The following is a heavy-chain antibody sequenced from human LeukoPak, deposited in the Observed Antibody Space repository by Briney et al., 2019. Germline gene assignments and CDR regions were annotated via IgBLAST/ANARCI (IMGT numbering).Heavy chain of an antibody. Sequence: ASAKVSCKASGYTFTSYAMNWVRQAPGQGLEWMGWINTSTGNPTYAQGFTGRFVFSLDTSVSTAYLQISSLKAEDTAVYYCARDLELIGEWLVPFDYWGQGTLVTVSS. D-gene: IGHD6-19*01. V-gene: IGHV7-4-1*02. J-gene: IGHJ4*02. CDR3: ARDLELIGEWLVPFDY. CDR1: GYTFTSYA. CDR2: INTSTGNP.